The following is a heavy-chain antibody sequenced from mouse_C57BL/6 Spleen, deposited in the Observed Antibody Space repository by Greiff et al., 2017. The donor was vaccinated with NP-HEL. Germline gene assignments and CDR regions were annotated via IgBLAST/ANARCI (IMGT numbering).Heavy chain of an antibody. D-gene: IGHD1-1*01. CDR3: ARRGVYYYGSSLYAMDY. CDR1: GYTFTSYW. CDR2: IYPGSGST. J-gene: IGHJ4*01. Sequence: QVQLQQPGAELVKPGASVKMSCKASGYTFTSYWITWVKQRPGQGLEWIGDIYPGSGSTNYNEKFKSKATLTVDTSSSTAYMQLSSLTSEDSAVYYCARRGVYYYGSSLYAMDYWGQGTSVTVSS. V-gene: IGHV1-55*01.